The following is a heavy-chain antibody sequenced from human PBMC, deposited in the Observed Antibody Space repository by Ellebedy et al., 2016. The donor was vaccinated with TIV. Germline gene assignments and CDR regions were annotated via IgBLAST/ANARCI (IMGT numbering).Heavy chain of an antibody. CDR1: GGTFSSYA. Sequence: SVKVSCXASGGTFSSYAISWVRQAPGQGLEWMGGIIPIFGTANYAQKFQGRVTITADESTSTAYMELSSLRSEDTAVYYCASGEGVAALYYFDYWGQGTLVTVSS. CDR3: ASGEGVAALYYFDY. V-gene: IGHV1-69*13. CDR2: IIPIFGTA. J-gene: IGHJ4*02. D-gene: IGHD6-19*01.